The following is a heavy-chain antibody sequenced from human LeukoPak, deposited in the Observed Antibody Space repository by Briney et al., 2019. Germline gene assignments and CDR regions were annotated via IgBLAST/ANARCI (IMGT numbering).Heavy chain of an antibody. V-gene: IGHV3-30-3*01. CDR3: ATLTHTTYYYDSSGYYIDY. D-gene: IGHD3-22*01. CDR1: GFTFSSYT. Sequence: GGSLRLSCAASGFTFSSYTIHWVRQPPGKGLEWVAVISYDGSNKYYADSVKGRFTISRDNSKNTVELQMTSLRAEDTAVYYCATLTHTTYYYDSSGYYIDYWGQGTLVTVSS. CDR2: ISYDGSNK. J-gene: IGHJ4*02.